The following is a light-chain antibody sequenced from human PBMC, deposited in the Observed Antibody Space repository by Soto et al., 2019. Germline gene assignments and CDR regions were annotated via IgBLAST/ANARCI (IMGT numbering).Light chain of an antibody. V-gene: IGKV3-20*01. J-gene: IGKJ4*01. CDR1: QSISSSY. Sequence: EIVLTQSPGTLSLSPGERATLSCRASQSISSSYLAWYQQKPGQAPRLLIYGASSRATGIPDRFSGSGSGTDVTLTISRLEPEDFAVYYCQHYGSSPFTFGGGTKVEIK. CDR2: GAS. CDR3: QHYGSSPFT.